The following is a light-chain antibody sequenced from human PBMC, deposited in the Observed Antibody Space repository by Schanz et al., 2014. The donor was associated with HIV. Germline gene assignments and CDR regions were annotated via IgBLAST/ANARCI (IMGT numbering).Light chain of an antibody. CDR2: DVS. CDR1: SSDVGGYNY. J-gene: IGLJ3*02. CDR3: SSYTSSSTRV. V-gene: IGLV2-14*03. Sequence: QSVLTQPASVSGSPGQSIIISCTGTSSDVGGYNYVSWYQHHPGKAPKLLIYDVSDRPSGVSNRFSGSKSGNTASLSISGLQAEDEADYYCSSYTSSSTRVFGGGTKLTVL.